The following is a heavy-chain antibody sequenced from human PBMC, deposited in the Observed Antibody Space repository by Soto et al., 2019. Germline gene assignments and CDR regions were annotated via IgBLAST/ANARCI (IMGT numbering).Heavy chain of an antibody. CDR3: ARDQSRRLTSTSCLDY. D-gene: IGHD2-2*01. Sequence: LRLSCAASGFTFSSYNMNWVRQAPGKGLEWVSSISSSSDYIYYADSVKGRFTISRNNAKNSLYLQMNSLRAEDSAVYYCARDQSRRLTSTSCLDYWGQGTLVTVSS. CDR1: GFTFSSYN. CDR2: ISSSSDYI. V-gene: IGHV3-21*01. J-gene: IGHJ4*02.